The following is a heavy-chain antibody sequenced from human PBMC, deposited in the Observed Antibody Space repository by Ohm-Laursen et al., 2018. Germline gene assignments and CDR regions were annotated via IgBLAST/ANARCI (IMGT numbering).Heavy chain of an antibody. CDR2: INQDGSEK. V-gene: IGHV3-7*01. Sequence: SLRLSCAAFGFTFSTYWMNWFRQAPGKGLESVASINQDGSEKYFVDSVRGRFTIYRDNAKNPLYLQMNSLRAEDTAVYYCVRDRRGGSIELRAGGQGALVTVSS. J-gene: IGHJ4*02. CDR3: VRDRRGGSIELRA. CDR1: GFTFSTYW. D-gene: IGHD6-6*01.